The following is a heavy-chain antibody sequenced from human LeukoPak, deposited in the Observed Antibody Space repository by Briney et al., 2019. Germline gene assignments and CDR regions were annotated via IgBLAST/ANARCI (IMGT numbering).Heavy chain of an antibody. J-gene: IGHJ4*02. CDR2: IRYDGSNK. Sequence: GGSLRLSCAASGFTFSNYGMHWVRQAPGKGLEWVTFIRYDGSNKYYADSVKGRFTISRDNSKNTLYLQMDSLRAEDTAVYYCAKRDRMYTSGSYYFDYWGQGTLVTVSS. CDR1: GFTFSNYG. D-gene: IGHD6-19*01. V-gene: IGHV3-30*02. CDR3: AKRDRMYTSGSYYFDY.